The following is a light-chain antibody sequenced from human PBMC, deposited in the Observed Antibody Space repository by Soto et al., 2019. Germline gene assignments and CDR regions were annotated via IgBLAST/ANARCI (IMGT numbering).Light chain of an antibody. V-gene: IGKV1-5*01. CDR2: DAS. J-gene: IGKJ2*01. CDR1: QSISTW. CDR3: QQYNTYSYT. Sequence: DIQMTQSPPTLSASVGDRVTITCRASQSISTWLAWYQQKPGKAPKLLIYDASSLESRVPSRFSGSGSGTEFTLTISGLRPDDFATYYCQQYNTYSYTFGQGTKLEIK.